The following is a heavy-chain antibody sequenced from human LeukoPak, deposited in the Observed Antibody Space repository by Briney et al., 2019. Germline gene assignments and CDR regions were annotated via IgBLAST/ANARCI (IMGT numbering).Heavy chain of an antibody. CDR1: GFTFSSYG. Sequence: GGSLRLSCAASGFTFSSYGMSWVRQAPGKGLGWVSAISGSGGSTYYADTVKGRFTISRDNSKNTLYLQMNSLRAEDTAVYYCARSLRVRGVPDYMDVWGKGTTVIISS. V-gene: IGHV3-23*01. CDR3: ARSLRVRGVPDYMDV. D-gene: IGHD3-10*01. CDR2: ISGSGGST. J-gene: IGHJ6*03.